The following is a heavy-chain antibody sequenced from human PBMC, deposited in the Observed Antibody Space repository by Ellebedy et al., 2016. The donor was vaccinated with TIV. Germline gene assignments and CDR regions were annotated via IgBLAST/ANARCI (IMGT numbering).Heavy chain of an antibody. J-gene: IGHJ4*02. Sequence: MPSETLSLTCTVSGGSISNSSYYWGWIRQPPGKGLEWIGNIFYIGSTYYNPSLKSRVTISVDTSKKQLSLRLRSVTAADTAVYFCARRGALRGVIVPFDYWGQGTLVTVSS. CDR3: ARRGALRGVIVPFDY. D-gene: IGHD3-10*01. CDR1: GGSISNSSYY. V-gene: IGHV4-39*01. CDR2: IFYIGST.